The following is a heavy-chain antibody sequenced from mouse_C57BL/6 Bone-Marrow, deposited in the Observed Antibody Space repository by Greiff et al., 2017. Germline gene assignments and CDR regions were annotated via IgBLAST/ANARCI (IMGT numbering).Heavy chain of an antibody. CDR1: GYTFTEYT. Sequence: QVHVKQSGAELVKPGASVKLSCKASGYTFTEYTIHWVKQRSGQGLEWIGWFYPGSGSITYNEKFKDKATLTADKSSSTVYMELIRLTSEDAAVYFCARHEVLYYYGSPWFAYWGQGTLVTVSA. D-gene: IGHD1-1*01. J-gene: IGHJ3*01. V-gene: IGHV1-62-2*01. CDR2: FYPGSGSI. CDR3: ARHEVLYYYGSPWFAY.